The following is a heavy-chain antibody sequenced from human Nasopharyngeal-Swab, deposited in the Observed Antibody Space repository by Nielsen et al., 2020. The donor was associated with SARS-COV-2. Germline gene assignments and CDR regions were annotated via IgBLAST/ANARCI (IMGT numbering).Heavy chain of an antibody. J-gene: IGHJ4*02. CDR3: ARGRSSGWYHYYLDY. Sequence: GSLRLSCAVYGGSISGYYWSWIRQPPGKGLEWIGEISHYGSTNYNPSLKSRVTISVDTSKNQFSLKLSSVTAADTAVYYCARGRSSGWYHYYLDYWGQGTLVTVSS. CDR2: ISHYGST. CDR1: GGSISGYY. D-gene: IGHD6-19*01. V-gene: IGHV4-34*01.